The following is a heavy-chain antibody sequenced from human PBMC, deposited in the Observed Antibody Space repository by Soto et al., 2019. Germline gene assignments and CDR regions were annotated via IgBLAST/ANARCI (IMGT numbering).Heavy chain of an antibody. CDR3: SGGGRPGQIDWFDP. V-gene: IGHV4-4*02. J-gene: IGHJ5*02. Sequence: QVQLQESDPRLVKPSGTLSLTCAVYGGSLSSCNWWSWVRQPPGKGLEWIGEIYRYGSTSYNPSLKSRVTLAVDKSKNQISLKMTSLTAADTAVYFCSGGGRPGQIDWFDPWGQGILVTVSS. CDR1: GGSLSSCNW. D-gene: IGHD2-21*01. CDR2: IYRYGST.